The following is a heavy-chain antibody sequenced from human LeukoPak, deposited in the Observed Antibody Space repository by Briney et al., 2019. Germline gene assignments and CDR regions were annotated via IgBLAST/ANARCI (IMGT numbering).Heavy chain of an antibody. CDR2: IYFSGGT. CDR1: GGSISSYY. Sequence: PSETLSLTCTVSGGSISSYYWSWIRQPPGKGLEWIGYIYFSGGTNYNPSLKSRVTILVDTSKTQFSLKLSSVTAADTAVYYCARLGGPGDYWGQGTLVTVSS. V-gene: IGHV4-59*08. CDR3: ARLGGPGDY. J-gene: IGHJ4*02.